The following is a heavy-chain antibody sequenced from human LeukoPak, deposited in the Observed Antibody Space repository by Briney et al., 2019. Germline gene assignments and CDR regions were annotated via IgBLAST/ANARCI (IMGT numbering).Heavy chain of an antibody. CDR3: ARDLDYGPDY. J-gene: IGHJ4*02. Sequence: ASVKVSCKASGYTFTVHYLHWLRQAPGQGLEWMGWIKPDSGATNFAQNFQGRVTMTSDTSINTAYMELSSLTSDDTAMYYCARDLDYGPDYWGQGTLVTVSP. V-gene: IGHV1-2*02. D-gene: IGHD4/OR15-4a*01. CDR2: IKPDSGAT. CDR1: GYTFTVHY.